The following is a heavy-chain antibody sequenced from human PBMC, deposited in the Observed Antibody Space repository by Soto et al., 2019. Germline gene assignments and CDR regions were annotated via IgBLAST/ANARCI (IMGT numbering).Heavy chain of an antibody. CDR3: ARETYYYDSSGYYFPANFDY. CDR2: ISSSSSYI. J-gene: IGHJ4*02. D-gene: IGHD3-22*01. CDR1: GFTFSSYS. Sequence: ESLRLASAASGFTFSSYSMNGVGQAPGKGLEWVSSISSSSSYIYYADSVKGRFTISRDNAKNSLYLQMNSLRAEDTAVYYCARETYYYDSSGYYFPANFDYWGQGTLVTVSS. V-gene: IGHV3-21*01.